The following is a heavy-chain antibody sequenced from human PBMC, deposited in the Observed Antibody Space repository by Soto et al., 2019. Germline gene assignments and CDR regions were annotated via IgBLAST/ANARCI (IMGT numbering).Heavy chain of an antibody. CDR2: IYYSGST. CDR1: GGSISSGGYY. D-gene: IGHD3-22*01. CDR3: ARDNYYYDSSGYEFRGYFDY. J-gene: IGHJ4*02. V-gene: IGHV4-31*03. Sequence: SETLSLTCTVSGGSISSGGYYWSWIRQHPGKGLEWIGYIYYSGSTYCNPSLKSRVTISVDTSKNQFSLKLSSVTAADTAVYYCARDNYYYDSSGYEFRGYFDYWGQGTLVTVSS.